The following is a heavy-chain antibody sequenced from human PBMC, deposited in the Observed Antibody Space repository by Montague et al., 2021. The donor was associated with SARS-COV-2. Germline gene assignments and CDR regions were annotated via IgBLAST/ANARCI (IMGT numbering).Heavy chain of an antibody. J-gene: IGHJ5*02. CDR1: GGSISSSSYY. D-gene: IGHD5-12*01. V-gene: IGHV4-39*01. Sequence: SETLSLTCTVSGGSISSSSYYWGWIRQPPGKGLEWIGSIYYSGSTYYNPSLKSRVTISVDTSKNQFSLKLSSVTAADTAVYYCARGYCCYEDPTGIDPWGQGTPVTVSP. CDR3: ARGYCCYEDPTGIDP. CDR2: IYYSGST.